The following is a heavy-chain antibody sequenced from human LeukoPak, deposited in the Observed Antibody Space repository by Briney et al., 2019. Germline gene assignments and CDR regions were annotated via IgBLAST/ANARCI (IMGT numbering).Heavy chain of an antibody. CDR3: ARGQRPSITIFGVVTRKYYFDY. D-gene: IGHD3-3*01. Sequence: ASVKVSCKASGYTFTSYDINWVRQATGPGLEWMGWMNPNSGNTGYAQKFQGRVTMTRNTSISIAYMELRSLRSEDTAVYYCARGQRPSITIFGVVTRKYYFDYWGQGTLVTVSS. J-gene: IGHJ4*02. CDR2: MNPNSGNT. CDR1: GYTFTSYD. V-gene: IGHV1-8*01.